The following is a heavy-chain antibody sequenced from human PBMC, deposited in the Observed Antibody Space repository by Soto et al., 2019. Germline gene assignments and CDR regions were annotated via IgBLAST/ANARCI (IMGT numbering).Heavy chain of an antibody. CDR2: INAGNGNT. V-gene: IGHV1-3*01. CDR3: ARGRRWLHPGAFDY. D-gene: IGHD5-12*01. J-gene: IGHJ4*02. Sequence: ASVKVSCKASGYTFTSYAMHWVRQAPGQRLEWMGWINAGNGNTEYSQKFQGRVTITRDTSASTAYMELSSLRSEDTAVYYCARGRRWLHPGAFDYWGQGTLVTVSS. CDR1: GYTFTSYA.